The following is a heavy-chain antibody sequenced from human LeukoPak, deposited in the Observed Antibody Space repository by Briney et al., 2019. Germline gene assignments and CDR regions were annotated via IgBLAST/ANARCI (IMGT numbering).Heavy chain of an antibody. D-gene: IGHD4-11*01. CDR1: GDSVSSSSAV. Sequence: SQTLSLTCAVSGDSVSSSSAVWNWIRQSPSRGLEWLGRTYYRSKWHNEYAESVKSRISVTSDTSKNQFSLQLNSVTPEDTAEYYCAGTTDYSSFLAFWGQGTLVTVSS. J-gene: IGHJ4*02. CDR3: AGTTDYSSFLAF. CDR2: TYYRSKWHN. V-gene: IGHV6-1*01.